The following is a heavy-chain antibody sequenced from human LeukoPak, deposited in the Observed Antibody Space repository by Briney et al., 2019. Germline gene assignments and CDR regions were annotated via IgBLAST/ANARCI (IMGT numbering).Heavy chain of an antibody. J-gene: IGHJ4*02. CDR3: AKDHGQAIVPRRFDH. D-gene: IGHD6-6*01. CDR1: GVAFNTFA. CDR2: VYYICGDT. Sequence: GGSLRLSCAASGVAFNTFAMSWVWQPPAKGLEWVSTVYYICGDTYCADSSKSRLTTSRDNSRNMLYLQVNSLRADDTAVYYCAKDHGQAIVPRRFDHWGQGTLVTVSS. V-gene: IGHV3-23*01.